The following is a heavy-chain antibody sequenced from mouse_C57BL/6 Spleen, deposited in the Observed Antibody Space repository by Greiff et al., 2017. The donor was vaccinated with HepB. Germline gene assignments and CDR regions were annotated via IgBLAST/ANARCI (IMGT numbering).Heavy chain of an antibody. CDR1: GYTFTDYY. V-gene: IGHV1-19*01. J-gene: IGHJ4*01. Sequence: EVQLQQSGPVLVKPGASVKMSCKASGYTFTDYYMNWVKQSHGKSLEWIGVINPYNGGTSYNQKFKGKATLTVDKSSSTAYMELNSLTSEDSAVYYCARDDYHAMDYWGQGTSVTVSS. CDR3: ARDDYHAMDY. CDR2: INPYNGGT.